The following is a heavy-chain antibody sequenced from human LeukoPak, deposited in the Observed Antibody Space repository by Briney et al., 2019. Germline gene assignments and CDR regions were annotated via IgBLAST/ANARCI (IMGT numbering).Heavy chain of an antibody. CDR1: GFTVSNSY. D-gene: IGHD3-10*01. Sequence: GGSLRLSCAASGFTVSNSYMSWVRQAPGKGLEWVSVIYSGGRTDYADSEKGRFTVSRDISRNTVYLQVNSLRAEDTAVYYCARELGEFLDYWGQGTLVTVSS. CDR2: IYSGGRT. CDR3: ARELGEFLDY. J-gene: IGHJ4*02. V-gene: IGHV3-53*01.